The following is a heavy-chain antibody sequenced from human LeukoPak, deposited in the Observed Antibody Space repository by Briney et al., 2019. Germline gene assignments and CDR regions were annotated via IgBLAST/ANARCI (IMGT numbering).Heavy chain of an antibody. J-gene: IGHJ4*02. CDR1: GFTLSSYS. D-gene: IGHD2-21*02. CDR2: ISSSSSFI. Sequence: PGGSLRLSCAASGFTLSSYSMNWVREAPGKGLEWVSSISSSSSFIYYADSVKGRFTISRDNSKSTLYIQMNSLRAEDTAVYYCTTEFVVVTAMLYYFDYWGQGTLVTVSS. V-gene: IGHV3-21*04. CDR3: TTEFVVVTAMLYYFDY.